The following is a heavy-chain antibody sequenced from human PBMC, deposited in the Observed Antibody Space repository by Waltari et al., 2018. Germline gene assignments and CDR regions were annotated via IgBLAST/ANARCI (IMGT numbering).Heavy chain of an antibody. D-gene: IGHD3-10*01. CDR1: GFTFSNAW. CDR2: IKSKTDGGTT. V-gene: IGHV3-15*01. CDR3: TTDFGVLFDY. Sequence: EVQLVESGGGLVKPGGSLRLCCAASGFTFSNAWMSRVRQAPGKGLEWVGRIKSKTDGGTTDYAAPVKGRFTISRDDSKNTLYQQMNSLKTEDTAVYYCTTDFGVLFDYWGQGTLVTVSS. J-gene: IGHJ4*02.